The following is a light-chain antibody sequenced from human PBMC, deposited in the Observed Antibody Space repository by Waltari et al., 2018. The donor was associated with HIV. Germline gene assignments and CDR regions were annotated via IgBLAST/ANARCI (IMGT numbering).Light chain of an antibody. J-gene: IGLJ3*02. CDR2: RNN. CDR3: ATWDDNLSGWV. V-gene: IGLV1-47*01. Sequence: QSVLTQPPSASGTPGQRVTISCSGSASNIGSNYVYWYQQLPGTAPKVLIYRNNYRPSGVPDRFSGSKSGTSASLAISGLRSEDEADYYCATWDDNLSGWVFGGGTKLTVL. CDR1: ASNIGSNY.